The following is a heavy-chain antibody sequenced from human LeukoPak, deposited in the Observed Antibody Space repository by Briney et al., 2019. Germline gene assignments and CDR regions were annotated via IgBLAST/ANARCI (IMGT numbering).Heavy chain of an antibody. CDR3: ARGCSSTSCYDAFDI. D-gene: IGHD2-2*01. Sequence: PPETLSLTCTVSGGSISSGSYFWGWIRQPPGKGLEWIGYICYSGSTYYNPSLKSRVTISVDTSKNQFSLKLSSVTAADTAVYYCARGCSSTSCYDAFDIWGQGTMVTVSS. J-gene: IGHJ3*02. CDR1: GGSISSGSYF. V-gene: IGHV4-30-4*08. CDR2: ICYSGST.